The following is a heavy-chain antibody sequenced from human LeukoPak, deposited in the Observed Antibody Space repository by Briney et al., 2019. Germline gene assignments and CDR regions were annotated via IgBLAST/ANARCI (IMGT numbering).Heavy chain of an antibody. CDR1: GGSISSYY. J-gene: IGHJ4*02. CDR2: IYTSGST. D-gene: IGHD6-19*01. Sequence: SETLSLTCTVSGGSISSYYWSWIRQPPGKGLEWIGYIYTSGSTNYNPSLKGRVTISVDTSKNQFSLKLSSVTAADTAVYYCARAEDEAGPDYWGQGTLVTVSS. CDR3: ARAEDEAGPDY. V-gene: IGHV4-4*09.